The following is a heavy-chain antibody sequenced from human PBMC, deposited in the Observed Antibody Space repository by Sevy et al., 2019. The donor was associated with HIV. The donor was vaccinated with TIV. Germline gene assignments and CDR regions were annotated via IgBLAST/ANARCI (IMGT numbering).Heavy chain of an antibody. CDR1: GFTFSSYG. D-gene: IGHD3-10*01. J-gene: IGHJ4*02. CDR2: IWYDGSNK. V-gene: IGHV3-33*01. CDR3: VRSGTVYGSGPHPGG. Sequence: GGSLRLSCAASGFTFSSYGMHWVRQAPGKGLEWVAVIWYDGSNKYYADSVKGRFTISRDNSKNTLYLQMNSLRAEDTAVYYCVRSGTVYGSGPHPGGWGQGTLVTVSS.